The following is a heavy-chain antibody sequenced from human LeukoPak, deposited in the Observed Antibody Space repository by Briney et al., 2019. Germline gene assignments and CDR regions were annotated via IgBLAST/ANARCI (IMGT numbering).Heavy chain of an antibody. CDR2: IHYHGNH. CDR1: GDSIRKYN. J-gene: IGHJ4*02. D-gene: IGHD2-2*01. V-gene: IGHV4-59*01. CDR3: ARVPSDSVGGVCVDS. Sequence: SQTLSLTCSVSGDSIRKYNCAWIRQSPGKGLGWVGYIHYHGNHYYNTSLETRATMSVDTSRKQFSLMLNSVTAADTAMYFCARVPSDSVGGVCVDSGGQGSLVTGPS.